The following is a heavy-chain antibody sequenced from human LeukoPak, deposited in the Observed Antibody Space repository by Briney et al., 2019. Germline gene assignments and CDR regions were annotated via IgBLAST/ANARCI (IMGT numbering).Heavy chain of an antibody. CDR3: ARMVRYFDWLPYDWYFDL. CDR1: GFTFGDYA. D-gene: IGHD3-9*01. V-gene: IGHV3-7*01. Sequence: GGSLRLSCTASGFTFGDYAMSWVRQAPGKGLEWVANIKQDGSEKYYVDSVKGRFTISRDNAKNSLYLQMNSLRAEDTAVYYCARMVRYFDWLPYDWYFDLWGRGTLVTVSS. CDR2: IKQDGSEK. J-gene: IGHJ2*01.